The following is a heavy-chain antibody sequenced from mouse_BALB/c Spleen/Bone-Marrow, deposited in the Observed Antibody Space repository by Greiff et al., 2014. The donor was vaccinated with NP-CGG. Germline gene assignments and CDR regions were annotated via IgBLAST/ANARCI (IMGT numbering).Heavy chain of an antibody. J-gene: IGHJ4*01. CDR1: GFTFSDYY. V-gene: IGHV5-4*02. CDR2: ISDGGDYT. D-gene: IGHD2-14*01. Sequence: VQLKDSGGGLVKPGGSLKLSCAASGFTFSDYYMYWVRQTPDRRLEWVATISDGGDYTDYPDNVKGRFTISRDNAKNTLYLQMSRLKSVDTAMYYCARTYRPYALDYWGQGTSVTVSS. CDR3: ARTYRPYALDY.